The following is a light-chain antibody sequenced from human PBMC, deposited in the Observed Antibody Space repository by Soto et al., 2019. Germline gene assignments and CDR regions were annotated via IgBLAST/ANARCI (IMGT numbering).Light chain of an antibody. CDR3: QDYDRSHFT. CDR2: DAS. V-gene: IGKV3D-20*01. CDR1: QSVGSTN. Sequence: IVLTQSPATLSLSPGESATLSCGASQSVGSTNLAWYQQKPGLAPRLPIYDASTRATGIPDRFSGSGSGTGFPLPICRLEPEDCAVYHCQDYDRSHFTFGPGTKVDIK. J-gene: IGKJ3*01.